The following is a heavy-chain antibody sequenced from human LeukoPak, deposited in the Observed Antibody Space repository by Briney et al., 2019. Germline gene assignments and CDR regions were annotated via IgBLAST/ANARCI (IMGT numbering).Heavy chain of an antibody. CDR3: ATVALTGWTFDP. D-gene: IGHD7-27*01. CDR1: GGSLSGYY. CDR2: INHRGST. Sequence: SETLSLTCAVYGGSLSGYYWAWIRQPPGKGLEWIGEINHRGSTTYNPSLKSRVTISVDTSKNQFSLKLSSVTAADTAIYYSATVALTGWTFDPWGQGTLVTVSS. J-gene: IGHJ5*02. V-gene: IGHV4-34*01.